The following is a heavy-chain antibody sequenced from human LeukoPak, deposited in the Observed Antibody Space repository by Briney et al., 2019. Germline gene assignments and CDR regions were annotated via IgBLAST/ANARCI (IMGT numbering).Heavy chain of an antibody. CDR1: GFTFSSYS. CDR2: ISSSSSYI. J-gene: IGHJ4*02. D-gene: IGHD6-19*01. Sequence: PGGSLRLSCAASGFTFSSYSMNWVRQAPGKGLEWVSSISSSSSYIYYADSVKGRFTISRDNAKNSLYLQMNSLRAEDTAVYYCARVQGIAVAGYYFDYWGQGTLVTVSS. V-gene: IGHV3-21*01. CDR3: ARVQGIAVAGYYFDY.